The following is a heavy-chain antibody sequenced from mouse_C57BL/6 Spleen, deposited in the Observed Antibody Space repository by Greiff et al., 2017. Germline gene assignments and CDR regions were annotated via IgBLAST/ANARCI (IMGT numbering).Heavy chain of an antibody. V-gene: IGHV5-16*01. D-gene: IGHD2-5*01. Sequence: EVKLMESEGGLVQPGSSMKLSCTASGFTFSDYYMAWVRQVPEKGLEWVANINYDGSSTYYLDSLKSRFIISRDNAKNILYLQMSSLKSEDTATYYCARGGIVTLDYWGQGTTLTVSS. CDR3: ARGGIVTLDY. CDR2: INYDGSST. J-gene: IGHJ2*01. CDR1: GFTFSDYY.